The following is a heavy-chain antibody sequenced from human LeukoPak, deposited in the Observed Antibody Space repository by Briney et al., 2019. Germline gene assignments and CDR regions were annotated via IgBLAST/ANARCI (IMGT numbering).Heavy chain of an antibody. Sequence: SETLSLTCTVSGGSISNYYWSWIRQPPGKGLEWIGYIYYSGITIYNPSLKSRVTISVDTSKNQFSLELSSVTAADTAVYYCARHPSVPVVANGFDIWGQGTMVTVSS. J-gene: IGHJ3*02. D-gene: IGHD2-15*01. V-gene: IGHV4-59*08. CDR3: ARHPSVPVVANGFDI. CDR1: GGSISNYY. CDR2: IYYSGIT.